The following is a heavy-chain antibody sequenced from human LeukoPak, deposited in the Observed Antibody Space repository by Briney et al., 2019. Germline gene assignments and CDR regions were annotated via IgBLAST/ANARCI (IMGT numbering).Heavy chain of an antibody. CDR2: ISYDGSNK. J-gene: IGHJ4*02. D-gene: IGHD4-17*01. CDR1: GFTFSSYA. CDR3: ARETGSAVGSTDFDY. V-gene: IGHV3-30-3*01. Sequence: HPGGSLRLSCAASGFTFSSYAIHWVRQAPGKGLEWVAVISYDGSNKYYADSVKGRFTISRDNSKNTPYLQMNSLRAEDTAVYYCARETGSAVGSTDFDYWGQGTLVTVSS.